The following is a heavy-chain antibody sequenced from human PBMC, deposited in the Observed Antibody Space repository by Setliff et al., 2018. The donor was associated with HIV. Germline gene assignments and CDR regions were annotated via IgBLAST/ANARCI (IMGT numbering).Heavy chain of an antibody. V-gene: IGHV4-31*03. CDR2: IFNSGCT. J-gene: IGHJ6*03. CDR1: GGSISSDSSS. Sequence: SETLSLTCTVSGGSISSDSSSWTWIRQHPGKGLEWIGCIFNSGCTHYKPSLKSRLTISLDTSKSQFSLNLRSVTAADTAVYYCARDLSTDSSGPYYHMDVWGRGTTVTVSS. CDR3: ARDLSTDSSGPYYHMDV. D-gene: IGHD3-22*01.